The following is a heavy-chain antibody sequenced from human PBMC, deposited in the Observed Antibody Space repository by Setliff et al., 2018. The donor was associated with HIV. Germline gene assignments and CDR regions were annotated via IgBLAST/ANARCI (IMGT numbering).Heavy chain of an antibody. Sequence: SETLSLTCAVFGGSFSGYYWSWIRQPPGKGLEWIGESIPSGSTNYNPSLKSRVTMSIDTSKSQFSLQLTSVTAADTATYFCARVRFNFDNVRCFDLWGPGTLVTVS. D-gene: IGHD1-20*01. CDR3: ARVRFNFDNVRCFDL. CDR1: GGSFSGYY. CDR2: SIPSGST. J-gene: IGHJ2*01. V-gene: IGHV4-34*12.